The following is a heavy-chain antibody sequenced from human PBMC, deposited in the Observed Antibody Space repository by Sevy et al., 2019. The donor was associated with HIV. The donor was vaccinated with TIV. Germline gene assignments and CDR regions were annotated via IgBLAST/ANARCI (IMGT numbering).Heavy chain of an antibody. CDR2: IFRSGETT. D-gene: IGHD3-22*01. J-gene: IGHJ3*02. CDR1: VFTFYNYA. V-gene: IGHV3-23*01. CDR3: AGARYDSSGYFDAFDI. Sequence: GGSLRLSCAASVFTFYNYAMNWVRQAPGKGLEWVSTIFRSGETTYYADSVKARFTISRDNSKNTLYMQMNSLRTEDTALYYCAGARYDSSGYFDAFDIWGQGTMVTVSS.